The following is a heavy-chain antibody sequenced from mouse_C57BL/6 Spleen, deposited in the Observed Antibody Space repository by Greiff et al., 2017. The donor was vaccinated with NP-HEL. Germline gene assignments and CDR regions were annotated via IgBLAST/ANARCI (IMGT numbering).Heavy chain of an antibody. CDR1: GFNFKDYY. CDR3: ARWADDGYYDY. CDR2: IDPEDGDT. V-gene: IGHV14-2*01. J-gene: IGHJ2*01. D-gene: IGHD2-3*01. Sequence: VQLQQSGAELVKPGASVKLSCTASGFNFKDYYMHWVKQRTEQGLEWIGRIDPEDGDTKYASKFQGKATITADTSSNTAYLQLSSLTSEDTAVYYCARWADDGYYDYWGQGTTLTVSS.